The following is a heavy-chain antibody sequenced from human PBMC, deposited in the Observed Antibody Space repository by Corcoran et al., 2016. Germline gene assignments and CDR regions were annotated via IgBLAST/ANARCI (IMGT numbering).Heavy chain of an antibody. CDR1: GFTFSSYG. V-gene: IGHV3-33*01. J-gene: IGHJ4*02. D-gene: IGHD3-9*01. Sequence: QVQLVESGGGVVQPGRSLRLSCAASGFTFSSYGMHWVRQAPGKGLEWVAVIWYDGSNKYYADSVKGRFTISRDNSKNTLYLQMNSLRAEDTAVYYCARDKGPDYDILRGPSRILDYWGQGTLVTVSS. CDR2: IWYDGSNK. CDR3: ARDKGPDYDILRGPSRILDY.